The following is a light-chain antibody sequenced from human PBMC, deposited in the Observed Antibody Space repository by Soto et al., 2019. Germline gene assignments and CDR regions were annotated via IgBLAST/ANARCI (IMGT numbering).Light chain of an antibody. CDR1: QSISSK. J-gene: IGKJ4*01. V-gene: IGKV1-5*01. Sequence: DIQMTQSPSTLSASVGDRVTITCRASQSISSKLAWYQQKPGKAPELLIYDASSFESGVPSRFSGSGSGTEFTLTISSLQPDDFATYHCQQYNSLPLTFGGGTKVDIK. CDR3: QQYNSLPLT. CDR2: DAS.